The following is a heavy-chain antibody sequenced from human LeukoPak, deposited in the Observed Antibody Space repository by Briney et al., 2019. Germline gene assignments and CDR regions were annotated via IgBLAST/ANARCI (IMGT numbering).Heavy chain of an antibody. CDR1: GFTFSSYW. J-gene: IGHJ6*03. V-gene: IGHV3-7*01. CDR3: AREGAVYCTNGVCSTKHYYYYYMDV. D-gene: IGHD2-8*01. CDR2: IKQDGSEK. Sequence: GGSLRLSCVASGFTFSSYWMSWVRQAPGKGLEWVANIKQDGSEKYYVDSVKGRFTISRDNAKNSLYLQMNSLRAEDTAVYYCAREGAVYCTNGVCSTKHYYYYYMDVWGKGTTVTVSS.